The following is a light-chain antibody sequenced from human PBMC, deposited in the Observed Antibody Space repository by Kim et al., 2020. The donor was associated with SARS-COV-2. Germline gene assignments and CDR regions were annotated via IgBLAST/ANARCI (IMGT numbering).Light chain of an antibody. V-gene: IGLV2-14*03. CDR2: DVY. CDR3: LSYTISMGSM. Sequence: QSALTQPASVSGSPGQSITISCTGTSSDIGAYNSVSWFQQHPGRAPKLMISDVYKRPSGVSNRFSGSKSGNTASLTISGLQAEDEAHYYCLSYTISMGSMFGGGTQRTVL. CDR1: SSDIGAYNS. J-gene: IGLJ3*02.